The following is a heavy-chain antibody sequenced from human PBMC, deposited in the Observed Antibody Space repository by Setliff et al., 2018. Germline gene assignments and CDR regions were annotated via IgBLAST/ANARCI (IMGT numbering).Heavy chain of an antibody. CDR2: ISGSGGST. Sequence: GRSLRLSCTASGFTFGDYAMSWVRQAPGKGLEWVSAISGSGGSTYYADSVKGRFTISRDNAKNPLYLQMNSLRAEDTAVYYCARATLTIFGVVTPFDYWGQGTLVTVSS. V-gene: IGHV3-23*01. D-gene: IGHD3-3*01. J-gene: IGHJ4*02. CDR3: ARATLTIFGVVTPFDY. CDR1: GFTFGDYA.